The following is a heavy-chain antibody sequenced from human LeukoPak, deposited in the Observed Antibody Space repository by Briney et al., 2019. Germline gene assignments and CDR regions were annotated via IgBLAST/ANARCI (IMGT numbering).Heavy chain of an antibody. V-gene: IGHV4-59*01. CDR3: ARAPPTVMFDY. J-gene: IGHJ4*02. Sequence: SEALSLTCTVSGGSINNYYWSWIRQPPGKGLEWIGYIYYSGSTNYNPSLKSRVTISVDTSKNQFSLKLSSVTAADTAVYYCARAPPTVMFDYWGQGTLVTVSS. CDR1: GGSINNYY. D-gene: IGHD4-17*01. CDR2: IYYSGST.